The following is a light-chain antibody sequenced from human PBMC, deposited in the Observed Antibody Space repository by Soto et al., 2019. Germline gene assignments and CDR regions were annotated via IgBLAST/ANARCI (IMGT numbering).Light chain of an antibody. Sequence: EIVMTQSPATLSVSPGERATLSCKAIQSVGTYLAWYQQKPGQAPRLLVYGASTRATGVPARFSGGGSGTELTLTISSLQSEDFAFYHCQQYDNLPPWTFGQGTKVEIK. CDR1: QSVGTY. CDR3: QQYDNLPPWT. CDR2: GAS. J-gene: IGKJ1*01. V-gene: IGKV3-15*01.